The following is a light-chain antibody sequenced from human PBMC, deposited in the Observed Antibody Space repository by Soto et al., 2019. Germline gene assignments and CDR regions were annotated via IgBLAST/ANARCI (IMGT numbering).Light chain of an antibody. V-gene: IGKV3-20*01. J-gene: IGKJ5*01. CDR2: VAS. CDR1: QSVSSNY. CDR3: QQYGSSPIT. Sequence: EIVLTQSPGTLSLSPGERATLSCRASQSVSSNYLAWYQQKPGQAPRVLIYVASSRATGIPDRFSGSGSGTDFTLPISRLEPEDLAVYYCQQYGSSPITFGQGTRLEIK.